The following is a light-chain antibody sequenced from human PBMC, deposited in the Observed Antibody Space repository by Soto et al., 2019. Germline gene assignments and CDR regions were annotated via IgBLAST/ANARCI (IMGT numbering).Light chain of an antibody. V-gene: IGLV2-14*01. Sequence: QSALTQPASVSGSPGQSITISCTGTRSDVGAYNYVSWYQRHPGKAPKLLIYEVNSRPSGVSNRFSGSKSGNTASLTISGLQAEDEADYYCSSYTSSDSVYVFGSGTKLIVL. CDR3: SSYTSSDSVYV. CDR2: EVN. J-gene: IGLJ1*01. CDR1: RSDVGAYNY.